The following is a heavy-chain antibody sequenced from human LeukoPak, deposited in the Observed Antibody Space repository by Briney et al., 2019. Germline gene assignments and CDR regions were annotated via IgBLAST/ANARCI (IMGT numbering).Heavy chain of an antibody. J-gene: IGHJ4*02. V-gene: IGHV5-51*01. CDR3: ATRSGYGNVFDY. Sequence: MGIIYPGDSATRYSPSFQGQVTISADKSISTAYLQWSSLKASDTAMYYCATRSGYGNVFDYWGQGTLVTVSS. D-gene: IGHD5-12*01. CDR2: IYPGDSAT.